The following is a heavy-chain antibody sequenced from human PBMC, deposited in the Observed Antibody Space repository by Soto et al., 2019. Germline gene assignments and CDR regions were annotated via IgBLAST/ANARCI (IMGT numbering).Heavy chain of an antibody. CDR1: GFTFSGYV. CDR2: ISHDGNK. D-gene: IGHD3-3*01. J-gene: IGHJ1*01. V-gene: IGHV3-30-3*01. CDR3: ARAEERSGYAGTFQH. Sequence: QVQLVESGGDVVQPGRSLRLSCAASGFTFSGYVFHWVRQTPGKGLEWVGLISHDGNKQYADSVKDRFTISRDNARNELYLQMNRLRPEDTALYYCARAEERSGYAGTFQHWGQGTLVTVSP.